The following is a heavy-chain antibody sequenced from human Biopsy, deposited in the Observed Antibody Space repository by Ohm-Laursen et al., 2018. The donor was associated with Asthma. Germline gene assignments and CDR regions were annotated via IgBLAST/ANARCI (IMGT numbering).Heavy chain of an antibody. CDR3: ARHQYSSSWSTFDY. CDR2: IYPSGIT. CDR1: GDSISSTYW. D-gene: IGHD3-22*01. V-gene: IGHV4-4*02. Sequence: SDTLSLTCAVSGDSISSTYWWSWVRQPPGKGLEWIGEIYPSGITNYNPSLKSRVTISVDKSKNQFSLKLSSVTAADTAVYSCARHQYSSSWSTFDYWGQGALVTVSS. J-gene: IGHJ4*02.